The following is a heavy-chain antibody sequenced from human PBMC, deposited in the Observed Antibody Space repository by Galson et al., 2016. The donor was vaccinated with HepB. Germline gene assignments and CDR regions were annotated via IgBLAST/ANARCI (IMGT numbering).Heavy chain of an antibody. V-gene: IGHV3-64D*08. J-gene: IGHJ4*02. CDR3: VKDRAYCGGDCYSRLDY. D-gene: IGHD2-21*02. CDR2: ISSTGGRT. CDR1: GLTFSSYV. Sequence: SLRLYRAASGLTFSSYVMHWFRLAPGMGLESVSAISSTGGRTYYADSVKSRFTIPSDNSKNNVYLKMRSLRAEDTAVYHCVKDRAYCGGDCYSRLDYWGQGTLVTVSS.